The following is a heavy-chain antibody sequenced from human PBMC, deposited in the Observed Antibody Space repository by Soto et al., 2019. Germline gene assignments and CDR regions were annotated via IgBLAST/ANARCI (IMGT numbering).Heavy chain of an antibody. CDR1: GFTFNDYG. CDR3: AKQSGTNFDY. CDR2: ISYDGSNE. J-gene: IGHJ4*02. Sequence: PGGSLRLSCAASGFTFNDYGMHWVRQAPGKGLEWVAIISYDGSNEYYTDSVKGRFTISRDNSKNTLYVQMNSLKPEDTAVYYCAKQSGTNFDYWGQGTLVTVSS. D-gene: IGHD1-1*01. V-gene: IGHV3-30*18.